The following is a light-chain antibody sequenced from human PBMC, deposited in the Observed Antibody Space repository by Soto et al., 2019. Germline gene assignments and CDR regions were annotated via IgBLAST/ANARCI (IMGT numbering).Light chain of an antibody. Sequence: DIQMTPSPSTLSASVVDRVTITCRASQSISSWLAWYQQKPGKAPKLLIYKASSLESGVPSRFSGSGSGTEFTLTISSLQPDDFATYYCQQYNSYPPWTFGQGTKVDIK. CDR3: QQYNSYPPWT. CDR1: QSISSW. J-gene: IGKJ1*01. CDR2: KAS. V-gene: IGKV1-5*03.